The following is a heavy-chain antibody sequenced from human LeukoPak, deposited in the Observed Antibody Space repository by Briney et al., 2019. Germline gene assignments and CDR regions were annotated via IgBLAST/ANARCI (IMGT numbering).Heavy chain of an antibody. CDR3: ARAPSSYESGNGYPNLGWLDP. CDR1: GYPIGLDYY. J-gene: IGHJ5*02. V-gene: IGHV4-38-2*02. Sequence: SETLSLTCKVSGYPIGLDYYWVWIRQAPGGGLQWIGGFHRGRIQYNSALKSRVTISIDSSKNQFSLRMWPVTAADTAFYFCARAPSSYESGNGYPNLGWLDPWGQGALVTVSS. CDR2: FHRGRI. D-gene: IGHD5-24*01.